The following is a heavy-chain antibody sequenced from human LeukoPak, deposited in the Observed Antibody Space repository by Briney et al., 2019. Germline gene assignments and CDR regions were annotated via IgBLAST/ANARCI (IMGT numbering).Heavy chain of an antibody. Sequence: SETLSLTCTVSGGSISSYYWSWIRQPPGKGLEWIGYIYYSGTTNYNPSLKSRVTISVDTSKKEFSLKLTSVIAADTAVYYCARVAKHFRGGLSFYFMDVWGIGTTVTISS. CDR3: ARVAKHFRGGLSFYFMDV. CDR2: IYYSGTT. CDR1: GGSISSYY. J-gene: IGHJ6*03. D-gene: IGHD3-10*01. V-gene: IGHV4-59*01.